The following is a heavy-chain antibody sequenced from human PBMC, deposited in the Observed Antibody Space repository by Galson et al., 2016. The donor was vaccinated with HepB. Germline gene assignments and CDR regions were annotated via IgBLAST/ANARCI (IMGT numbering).Heavy chain of an antibody. D-gene: IGHD3-16*01. V-gene: IGHV4-59*01. J-gene: IGHJ4*02. CDR1: GASLSPYY. Sequence: SETLSPTCTVSGASLSPYYWAWIRQSPGKGLEYIGYVYYNGRTDYNPPLNGRFTISKEASMSQISLTLTSVTAADTAVYYCARRGIGPTAPFDYWGQGALVTVSS. CDR2: VYYNGRT. CDR3: ARRGIGPTAPFDY.